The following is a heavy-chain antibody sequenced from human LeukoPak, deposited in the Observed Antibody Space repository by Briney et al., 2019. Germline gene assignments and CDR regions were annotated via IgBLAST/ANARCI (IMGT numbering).Heavy chain of an antibody. CDR2: FYDSGST. Sequence: SETLSLTCTVSGYSITSGYYWGWIRQPPGKGLEWIGSFYDSGSTYYNPSLKSRVTISVDTSKNQFSLKLSSVTAADTAVYYCARVSSSGWYDLLGYYYYMDVWGKGTTVTVSS. D-gene: IGHD6-19*01. J-gene: IGHJ6*03. CDR1: GYSITSGYY. CDR3: ARVSSSGWYDLLGYYYYMDV. V-gene: IGHV4-38-2*02.